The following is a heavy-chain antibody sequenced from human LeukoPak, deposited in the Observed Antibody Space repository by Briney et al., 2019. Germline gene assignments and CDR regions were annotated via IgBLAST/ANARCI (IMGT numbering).Heavy chain of an antibody. CDR3: VKEGAVARFDP. Sequence: GGSLRLSCSASGFTFSSYAMHWVRQAPGKGLEYVSAISSNGGSTYYAGSVKGRFTIPRDNSKNTLYLQMSSLRAEDTAVYYCVKEGAVARFDPWGQGTLVTVSS. D-gene: IGHD6-19*01. CDR1: GFTFSSYA. V-gene: IGHV3-64D*06. J-gene: IGHJ5*02. CDR2: ISSNGGST.